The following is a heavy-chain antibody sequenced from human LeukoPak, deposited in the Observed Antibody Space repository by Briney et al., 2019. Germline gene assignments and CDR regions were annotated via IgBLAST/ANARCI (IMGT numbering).Heavy chain of an antibody. CDR2: IYYSGST. J-gene: IGHJ6*03. CDR1: GGSISSSSYY. CDR3: ARVLWWPNYYYYYMDV. Sequence: PSETLSLTCTVSGGSISSSSYYWGWIRQPPGTGLEWIGSIYYSGSTYYNPSLKSRVTISVDTSKNQFSLKLSSVTAADTAVYYCARVLWWPNYYYYYMDVWGKGTTVTVSS. V-gene: IGHV4-39*07. D-gene: IGHD4/OR15-4a*01.